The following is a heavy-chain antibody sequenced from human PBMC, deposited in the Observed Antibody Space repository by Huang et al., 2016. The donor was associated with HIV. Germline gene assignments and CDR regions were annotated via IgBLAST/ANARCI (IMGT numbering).Heavy chain of an antibody. Sequence: QVHLVQSGVDVTKPGASVKVSCKASDYTFTKYGVSWVRQAPGQGLEWIGWTNTYNGNTNYAQKFQGRVTMTTDKSTNTVYMELGSLRYDDTAVYYCARDRVPAVRYYYGMDVWGQGTTVTVTS. CDR2: TNTYNGNT. V-gene: IGHV1-18*04. D-gene: IGHD3-16*02. J-gene: IGHJ6*02. CDR3: ARDRVPAVRYYYGMDV. CDR1: DYTFTKYG.